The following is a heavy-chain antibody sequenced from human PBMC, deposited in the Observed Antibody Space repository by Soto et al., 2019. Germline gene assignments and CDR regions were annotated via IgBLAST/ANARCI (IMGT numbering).Heavy chain of an antibody. CDR1: GFTISSHW. D-gene: IGHD1-1*01. J-gene: IGHJ4*02. Sequence: EVQLVESGGGLVQPGGSLRLSCAASGFTISSHWMHWVRQAPGKGLVWVSHIGPDGSSTRDADSMQGRFTISRDNARNTLYLQMNSLRDEDTAVYYCARDNNWSYDYWGQGILVTVSS. CDR3: ARDNNWSYDY. V-gene: IGHV3-74*01. CDR2: IGPDGSST.